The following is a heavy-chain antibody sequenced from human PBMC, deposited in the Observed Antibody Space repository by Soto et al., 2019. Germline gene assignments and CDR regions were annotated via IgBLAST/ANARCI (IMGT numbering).Heavy chain of an antibody. V-gene: IGHV6-1*01. CDR3: ARQWVVRGNYGMDV. J-gene: IGHJ6*02. D-gene: IGHD3-10*01. Sequence: PSQTLSLTCAISVDSVSSNSAAWNWIIQSPSRGLEWLGRTYYRSKWYNDYAVSVKSRITINPDTSKNQFSLQLNSVTPEDTAVYYCARQWVVRGNYGMDVWGQGTTVTVSS. CDR2: TYYRSKWYN. CDR1: VDSVSSNSAA.